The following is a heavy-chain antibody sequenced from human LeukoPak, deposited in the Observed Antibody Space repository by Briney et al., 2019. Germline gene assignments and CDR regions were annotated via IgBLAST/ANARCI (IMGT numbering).Heavy chain of an antibody. J-gene: IGHJ3*01. Sequence: ASVKVSCKASGYTFTDYYIHWMRQAPGQGIEWMGWINPKRGVTTYAQKFQGRVTMTRDTSITTAYMELTRLRSDDTTIYYCARERNYGDYGNAFDVWGQGTKVTVSS. CDR1: GYTFTDYY. D-gene: IGHD4-17*01. CDR3: ARERNYGDYGNAFDV. V-gene: IGHV1-2*02. CDR2: INPKRGVT.